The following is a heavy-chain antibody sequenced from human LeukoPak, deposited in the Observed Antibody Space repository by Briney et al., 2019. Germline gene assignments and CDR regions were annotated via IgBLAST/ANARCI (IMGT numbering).Heavy chain of an antibody. Sequence: SETLSLTCTVSGGSINSGSYYWGWIRRPPGKGLEWIGSINYSWSTYYNPSLKSRVTISVDTSKNQFSLKLSSVTAADTAVYYCARAEDIYRRLDLWGQGTMVTVSS. CDR3: ARAEDIYRRLDL. CDR2: INYSWST. V-gene: IGHV4-39*01. J-gene: IGHJ3*01. D-gene: IGHD3-9*01. CDR1: GGSINSGSYY.